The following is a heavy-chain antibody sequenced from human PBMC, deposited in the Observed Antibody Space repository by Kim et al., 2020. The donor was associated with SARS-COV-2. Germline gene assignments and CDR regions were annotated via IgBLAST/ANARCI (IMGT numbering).Heavy chain of an antibody. V-gene: IGHV3-30*04. D-gene: IGHD3-9*01. CDR2: ISYDGSNK. CDR1: GFTFSSYA. CDR3: ARDREYYDILTGYLRGGGIYYYYGMDV. J-gene: IGHJ6*02. Sequence: GGSLRLSCAASGFTFSSYAMHWVRQAPGKGLEWVAVISYDGSNKYYADSVKGRFTISRDNYKNTLYLQMNSLRAEDTAVYYCARDREYYDILTGYLRGGGIYYYYGMDVWGQGTTVTVSS.